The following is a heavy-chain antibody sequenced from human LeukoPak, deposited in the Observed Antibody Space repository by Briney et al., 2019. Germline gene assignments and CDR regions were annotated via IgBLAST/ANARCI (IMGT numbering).Heavy chain of an antibody. V-gene: IGHV3-21*01. CDR1: GYTFSIYS. CDR3: ARDGAASVLSYY. CDR2: ISSSSSHI. Sequence: GGPLRLFCTASGYTFSIYSMHWPRKAPGKRLEWVSSISSSSSHILYADSVKGRFNISRDHDKISLSLQKQSVSAEHTACYYCARDGAASVLSYYCGQGTLCTVSS. D-gene: IGHD6-13*01. J-gene: IGHJ4*02.